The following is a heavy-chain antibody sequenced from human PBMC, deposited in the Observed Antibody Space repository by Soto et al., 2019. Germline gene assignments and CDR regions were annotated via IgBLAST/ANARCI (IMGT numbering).Heavy chain of an antibody. J-gene: IGHJ5*02. Sequence: QVQLQESGPGLVKPSETLSLTCTVSGGSISSYYWSWIRQPPGKGLEWIGYIYYSGSTNYNPSPQXRXTXXVVTSKNPFSLQLSSVTAADTALYYCATGEAAFDPWGQGTLATVSS. V-gene: IGHV4-59*01. D-gene: IGHD6-13*01. CDR1: GGSISSYY. CDR2: IYYSGST. CDR3: ATGEAAFDP.